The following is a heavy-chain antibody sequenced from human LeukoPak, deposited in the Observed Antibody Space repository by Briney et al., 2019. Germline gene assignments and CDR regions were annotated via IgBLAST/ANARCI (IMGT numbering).Heavy chain of an antibody. CDR1: GGTFSSYA. Sequence: SVKVSCKASGGTFSSYAISWVRQAPGQGLEWMGGIIPIFGTANYAQKFQGRVTITTDESTSTAYMELSSLRSEDTAVYYCARGGCSSTSCYSGWFDPWGQGTLVTVSS. V-gene: IGHV1-69*05. CDR3: ARGGCSSTSCYSGWFDP. CDR2: IIPIFGTA. J-gene: IGHJ5*02. D-gene: IGHD2-2*01.